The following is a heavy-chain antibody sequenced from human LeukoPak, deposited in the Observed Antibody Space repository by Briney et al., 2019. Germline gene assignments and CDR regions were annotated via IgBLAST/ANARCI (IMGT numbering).Heavy chain of an antibody. CDR3: AKGGSGWYFDY. J-gene: IGHJ4*02. Sequence: GGSLRLSCAASGFTFSSYGMHWVRQAPGKGLEWVAIISYDGGDKYYADSVKGRFTISRDNSRNTLYLQMNSPRPEDTAVYYCAKGGSGWYFDYWGQETLVTVSS. V-gene: IGHV3-30*18. CDR1: GFTFSSYG. CDR2: ISYDGGDK. D-gene: IGHD6-19*01.